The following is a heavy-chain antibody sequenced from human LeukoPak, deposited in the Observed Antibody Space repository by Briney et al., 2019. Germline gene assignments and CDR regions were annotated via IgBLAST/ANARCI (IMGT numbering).Heavy chain of an antibody. J-gene: IGHJ6*02. D-gene: IGHD2-8*01. CDR3: SREDVVLVDAVRYYYYGMDV. CDR1: GYNFISYY. Sequence: GASVKVSFKASGYNFISYYMHWVRHAPGQGLGWMGVINPNGGSTSYAQKFQDRVTMTRDTSTSTVYMELSSLKSEDTAVYYCSREDVVLVDAVRYYYYGMDVWGQGTTVTVSS. CDR2: INPNGGST. V-gene: IGHV1-46*01.